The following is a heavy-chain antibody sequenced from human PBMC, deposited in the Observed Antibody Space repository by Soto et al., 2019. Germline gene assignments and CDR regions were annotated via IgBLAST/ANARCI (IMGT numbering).Heavy chain of an antibody. Sequence: ASVKVSCKATGYTFTSYAMHWVRQAPGQRLDWMGWINAGNGNTKYSQKFQGRVTITRDTSASTAYMELSSLRSEDTAVYYCAKSATVPAAIAYWGQGTLVTVSS. CDR2: INAGNGNT. CDR1: GYTFTSYA. D-gene: IGHD2-2*02. CDR3: AKSATVPAAIAY. J-gene: IGHJ4*02. V-gene: IGHV1-3*01.